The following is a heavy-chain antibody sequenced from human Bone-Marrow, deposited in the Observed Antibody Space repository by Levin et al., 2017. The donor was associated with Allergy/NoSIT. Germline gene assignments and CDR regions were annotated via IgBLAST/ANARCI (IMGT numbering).Heavy chain of an antibody. Sequence: SVKVSCKASGGTFSSNFAINWVRQAPGQGLEWVGEIIPVYRTPNYAQKYQGRVTITADESTSTIYMELSSLGSEDTAVYYCARDFGIKPPFFDAWGQGTLVTVSS. CDR1: GGTFSSNFA. J-gene: IGHJ4*02. V-gene: IGHV1-69*13. CDR3: ARDFGIKPPFFDA. CDR2: IIPVYRTP. D-gene: IGHD5-18*01.